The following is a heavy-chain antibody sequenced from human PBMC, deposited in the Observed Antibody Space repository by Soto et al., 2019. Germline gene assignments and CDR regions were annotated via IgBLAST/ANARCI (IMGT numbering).Heavy chain of an antibody. CDR2: IKEDGSER. CDR3: ARDVGPVTIFGEALSGYFDF. CDR1: GFSFCNYW. V-gene: IGHV3-7*03. D-gene: IGHD3-3*01. Sequence: GGSLRLSCAASGFSFCNYWMSWVRHSAGKGLEWLASIKEDGSERYYLDSVKGRFTISRDNAKDSLSLQMNSLRGEDTAFYYCARDVGPVTIFGEALSGYFDFWGQGTLVTVSS. J-gene: IGHJ4*02.